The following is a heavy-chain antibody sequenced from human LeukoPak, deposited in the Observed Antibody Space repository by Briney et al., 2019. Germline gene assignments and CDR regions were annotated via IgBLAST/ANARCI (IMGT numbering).Heavy chain of an antibody. CDR1: GFTFSSYA. CDR2: ISGSGGST. J-gene: IGHJ4*02. Sequence: SGGSLRLSCAASGFTFSSYAMSWVRQAPGKGLEWVSAISGSGGSTYYADSVKGRFTISRDNSKNTLYLQMNSLRAEDTAVYCCAKDTYYDSSGRFDYWGQGTLVTVSS. CDR3: AKDTYYDSSGRFDY. V-gene: IGHV3-23*01. D-gene: IGHD3-22*01.